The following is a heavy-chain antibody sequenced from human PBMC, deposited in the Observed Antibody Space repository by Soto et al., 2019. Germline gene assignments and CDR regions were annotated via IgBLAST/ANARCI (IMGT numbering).Heavy chain of an antibody. V-gene: IGHV1-69*13. Sequence: SVKVSCKASGGTFSSYAISWVRQAPGQGLEWMGGIIPIFGTANYAQKFQGRVTITADESTSTAYMELSSLRSEDTAVYYCAREDIVVVTPYYYYGMDVWGQGTTVTVSS. CDR2: IIPIFGTA. J-gene: IGHJ6*02. D-gene: IGHD2-21*02. CDR3: AREDIVVVTPYYYYGMDV. CDR1: GGTFSSYA.